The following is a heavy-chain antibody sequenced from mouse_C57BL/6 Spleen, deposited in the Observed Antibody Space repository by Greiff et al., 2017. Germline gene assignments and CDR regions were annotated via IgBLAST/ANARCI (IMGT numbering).Heavy chain of an antibody. CDR3: ARKEPDGYDEVYAMDY. J-gene: IGHJ4*01. CDR2: INPSSGYT. D-gene: IGHD2-2*01. CDR1: GYTFTSYW. Sequence: VQLKQSGAELAKPGASVKLSCKASGYTFTSYWMHWVKQRPGQGLEWIGYINPSSGYTKYNQKFKDKATLTADKSSSTAYMQLSSLTYEDSAVYNCARKEPDGYDEVYAMDYWGQGTSVTVSS. V-gene: IGHV1-7*01.